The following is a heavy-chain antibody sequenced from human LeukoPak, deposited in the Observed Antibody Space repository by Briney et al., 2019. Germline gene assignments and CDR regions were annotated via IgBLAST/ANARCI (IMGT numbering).Heavy chain of an antibody. V-gene: IGHV4-59*01. J-gene: IGHJ4*02. CDR2: IYYRGTA. CDR3: ARGSGSRPFDY. Sequence: WIRQPPXXXLEWIGCIYYRGTAYYNPSLRSRVTISVDTSMNQFSLKVTSVTAADTAVFYCARGSGSRPFDYWGQGTLVTVSS. D-gene: IGHD1-26*01.